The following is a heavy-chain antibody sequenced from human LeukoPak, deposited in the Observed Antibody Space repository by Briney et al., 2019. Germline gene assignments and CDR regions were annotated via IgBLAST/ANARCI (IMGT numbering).Heavy chain of an antibody. V-gene: IGHV1-2*06. Sequence: ASVKVSCKASGYAFTGHYIHWVRQAPGQGLEWMGRINPNSGGTNYAQNFQGRVTMTRDTSISTAYMELTRLRSDDTAVYYCAREKYDGKSWDSWGQGTLVTVSS. J-gene: IGHJ4*02. CDR2: INPNSGGT. D-gene: IGHD4-23*01. CDR1: GYAFTGHY. CDR3: AREKYDGKSWDS.